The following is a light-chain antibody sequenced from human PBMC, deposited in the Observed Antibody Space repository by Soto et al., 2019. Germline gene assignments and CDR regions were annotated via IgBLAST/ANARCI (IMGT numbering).Light chain of an antibody. V-gene: IGKV1-9*01. CDR1: QGISTY. CDR2: GAS. CDR3: QQVKTYPRT. J-gene: IGKJ1*01. Sequence: DIQLTQSPSFLSASVGDRVTISCRASQGISTYLVWYQQKPGRAPKLLIYGASTLQSGVPPRFSGSGSGTEFTLTITSLQPEDFATYYCQQVKTYPRTFGQGTKVDIK.